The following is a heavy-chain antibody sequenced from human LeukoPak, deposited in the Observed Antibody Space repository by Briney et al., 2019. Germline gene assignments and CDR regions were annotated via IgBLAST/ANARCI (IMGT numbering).Heavy chain of an antibody. D-gene: IGHD4-23*01. CDR1: GFTFSSYS. CDR2: MSSGSTYI. CDR3: ARDSYDGNLYMDV. J-gene: IGHJ6*03. Sequence: GGSLRLSCAASGFTFSSYSMIWVRQAPGKGLEWVSSMSSGSTYIYHADSLKGRFTISRDNAKNSLYLQMNSLRAEDTAVYFCARDSYDGNLYMDVWGKGTTVTVSS. V-gene: IGHV3-21*01.